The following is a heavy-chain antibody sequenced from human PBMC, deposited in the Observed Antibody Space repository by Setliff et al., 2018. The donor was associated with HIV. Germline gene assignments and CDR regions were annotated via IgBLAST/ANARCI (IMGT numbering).Heavy chain of an antibody. CDR3: ARDHATSSWFTALLDY. Sequence: GGSLRLSCAASGFTFSNYEMNWVRQAPGKGLEWVSYISGSGSAMYYAGSVKGRFTMSRDNAKNSLYLHMSSLGVEDTAVYYCARDHATSSWFTALLDYWGQGALVTVSS. V-gene: IGHV3-48*03. CDR1: GFTFSNYE. J-gene: IGHJ4*02. CDR2: ISGSGSAM. D-gene: IGHD6-13*01.